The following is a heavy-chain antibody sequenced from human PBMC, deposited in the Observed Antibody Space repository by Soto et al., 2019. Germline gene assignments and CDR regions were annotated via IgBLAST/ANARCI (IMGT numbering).Heavy chain of an antibody. CDR2: IIPIFGTA. V-gene: IGHV1-69*01. D-gene: IGHD6-13*01. J-gene: IGHJ4*02. Sequence: QVQLVESGAEVKKPGSSVKVSCKASGGTFSSYAISWVRQAPGQGLEWMGGIIPIFGTANYAQKFQGRVTITADESTSTFYMELRSLRAEDEAVYYGSRYSWDVARPSAAAGNYFGYWGQGTLVTVSS. CDR3: SRYSWDVARPSAAAGNYFGY. CDR1: GGTFSSYA.